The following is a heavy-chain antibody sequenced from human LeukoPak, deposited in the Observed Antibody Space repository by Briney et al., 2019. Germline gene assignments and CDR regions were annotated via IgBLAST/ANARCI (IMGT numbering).Heavy chain of an antibody. J-gene: IGHJ4*02. Sequence: GGSLRLSCAASGFTFSSYAMSWVRQAPGKGLEWVSAISGSGGSTYYADSVKGRFTISRDNSKNTLYLQMNSLRAEDTAVYYCARKGLDGYSYGYPFDYWSQGTLVTVSS. CDR1: GFTFSSYA. D-gene: IGHD5-18*01. CDR2: ISGSGGST. CDR3: ARKGLDGYSYGYPFDY. V-gene: IGHV3-23*01.